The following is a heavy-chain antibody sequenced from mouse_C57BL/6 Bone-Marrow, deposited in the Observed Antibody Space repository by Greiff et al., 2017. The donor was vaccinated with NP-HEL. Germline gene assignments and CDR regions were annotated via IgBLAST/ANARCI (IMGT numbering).Heavy chain of an antibody. J-gene: IGHJ2*01. D-gene: IGHD2-1*01. CDR3: TRVLLPGYFDY. CDR1: GYTFTDYE. Sequence: QVQLQQSGAELVRPGASVTLSCKASGYTFTDYEMHWVKQTPVHGLEWIGAIDPETGGTAYNQKFKGKAILTADKSSSTAYMELRRLTSEDSAVYYCTRVLLPGYFDYWGQGTTLTVSS. CDR2: IDPETGGT. V-gene: IGHV1-15*01.